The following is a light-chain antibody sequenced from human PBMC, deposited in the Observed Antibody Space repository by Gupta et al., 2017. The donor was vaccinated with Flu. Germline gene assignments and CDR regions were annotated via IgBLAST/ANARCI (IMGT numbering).Light chain of an antibody. J-gene: IGLJ3*02. CDR3: NSYTTGNTPAV. Sequence: ITIACTGTSNDIGAYDYVSWYQQHPGKAAKLIIYAVSRRPQGGANRFSGAKTSNTASLTISCLQAEDEADYYCNSYTTGNTPAVFGGGTRLTVL. V-gene: IGLV2-14*01. CDR1: SNDIGAYDY. CDR2: AVS.